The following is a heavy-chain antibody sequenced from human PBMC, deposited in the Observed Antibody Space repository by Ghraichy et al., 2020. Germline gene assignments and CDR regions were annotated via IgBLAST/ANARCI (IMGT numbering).Heavy chain of an antibody. CDR1: GFTFSIYW. CDR3: AEGGVLEPAAIFY. D-gene: IGHD2-2*02. V-gene: IGHV3-7*01. CDR2: IKQDGSEK. Sequence: GGSLRLSCAASGFTFSIYWMSWVRQAPGKGLEWVANIKQDGSEKYYVDSVKGRFTNSRDNAKNSLYLQMNSLRAEDTAVYYCAEGGVLEPAAIFYWGQGTLVTVSS. J-gene: IGHJ4*02.